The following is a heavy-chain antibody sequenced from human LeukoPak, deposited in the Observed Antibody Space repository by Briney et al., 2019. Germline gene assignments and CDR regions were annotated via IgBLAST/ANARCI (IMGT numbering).Heavy chain of an antibody. CDR1: GYSISSGYY. CDR3: ARLGVATITGGGSLDY. Sequence: SETLSLTCTVSGYSISSGYYWGWIRQPPGKGLEWIGSVYHSGSTYYNPSLKSRVTISVDTSKNQFSLKLSSVIAADTAVYYWARLGVATITGGGSLDYWGQGTLVTVSS. J-gene: IGHJ4*02. CDR2: VYHSGST. D-gene: IGHD5-12*01. V-gene: IGHV4-38-2*02.